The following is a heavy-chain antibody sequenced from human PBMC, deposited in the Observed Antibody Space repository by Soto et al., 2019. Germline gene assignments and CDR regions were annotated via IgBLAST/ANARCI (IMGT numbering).Heavy chain of an antibody. D-gene: IGHD2-21*02. CDR1: GGTFSSYA. V-gene: IGHV1-69*05. CDR2: IIPIFGTA. Sequence: GASVKVSCKASGGTFSSYAISWVRQAPGQGLEWMGGIIPIFGTANYAQKFQGRVTITTDESTSTAYMEPSSLRSEDTAVYYCARGCGGDCYSPVHNWFDPWGQGTLVTVSS. J-gene: IGHJ5*02. CDR3: ARGCGGDCYSPVHNWFDP.